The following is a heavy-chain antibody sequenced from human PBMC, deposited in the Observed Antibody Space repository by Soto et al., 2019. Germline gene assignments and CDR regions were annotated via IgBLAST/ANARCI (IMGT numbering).Heavy chain of an antibody. CDR1: GGSISSGDYY. J-gene: IGHJ4*02. V-gene: IGHV4-30-4*01. D-gene: IGHD6-13*01. Sequence: SETLSLTCTVSGGSISSGDYYWSWIRQPPGKGLEWIGCIYYSGSTYYNPSLKSRVTISVDTSKNQFSLKLSSVTAADTAVYYCASRHSSPYFDYWGQGTLVTVSS. CDR3: ASRHSSPYFDY. CDR2: IYYSGST.